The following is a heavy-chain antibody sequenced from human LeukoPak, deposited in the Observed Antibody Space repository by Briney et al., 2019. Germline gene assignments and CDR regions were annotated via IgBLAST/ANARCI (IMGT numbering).Heavy chain of an antibody. V-gene: IGHV3-53*01. CDR1: DFTVSSNS. Sequence: PGGSLRLSCASSDFTVSSNSVSTVRQAPGKGLEWVSVTYSSGSTHYADSVKGRFTISRDSSKNTLYLQMNSLRAEDTAVYYCATESYGEAWGQGTLVTVSS. CDR2: TYSSGST. D-gene: IGHD1-26*01. J-gene: IGHJ4*02. CDR3: ATESYGEA.